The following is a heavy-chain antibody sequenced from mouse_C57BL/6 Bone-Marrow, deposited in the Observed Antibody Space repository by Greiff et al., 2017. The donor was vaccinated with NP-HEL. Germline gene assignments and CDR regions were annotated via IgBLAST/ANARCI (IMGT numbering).Heavy chain of an antibody. CDR3: ARRAGSSYPYWDFDV. CDR1: GYAFSSSW. J-gene: IGHJ1*03. CDR2: IYPGDGDT. Sequence: QVQLQQSGPELVKPGASVKISCKASGYAFSSSWMNWVKQRPGKGLEWIGRIYPGDGDTNYNGKFKGKATLTADKSSSTAYMQLSSLTSEDSAVYFCARRAGSSYPYWDFDVWGTGTTVTVAS. V-gene: IGHV1-82*01. D-gene: IGHD1-1*01.